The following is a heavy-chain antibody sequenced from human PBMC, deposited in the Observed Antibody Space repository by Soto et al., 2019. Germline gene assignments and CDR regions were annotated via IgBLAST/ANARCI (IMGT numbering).Heavy chain of an antibody. D-gene: IGHD2-21*02. J-gene: IGHJ4*01. CDR3: ARGGDWKFDY. CDR2: IYHSGRT. V-gene: IGHV4-4*02. CDR1: GDSISSDKW. Sequence: QVQLQESGPGLVKPSGTLSLTCAVSGDSISSDKWWSWVRQPPGKGLEWIGAIYHSGRTNCKPSLXXRVTISVEKSKNQFSLELSAMTAADTAVYYCARGGDWKFDYWGHGSRVTVSS.